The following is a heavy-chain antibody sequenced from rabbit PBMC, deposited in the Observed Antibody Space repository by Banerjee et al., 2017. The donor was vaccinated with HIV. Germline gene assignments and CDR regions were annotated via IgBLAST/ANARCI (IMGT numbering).Heavy chain of an antibody. D-gene: IGHD4-1*01. V-gene: IGHV1S40*01. CDR3: ARGSDSSGWGRYFNL. CDR1: GFSFSSSYY. Sequence: QSLEESGGDLVKPGASLTLTCTASGFSFSSSYYMCWVRQAPGKGLEWIACIYAGSSDSTYYASWAKGRFTISKTSSTTVTLQMTSLTAADTATYFCARGSDSSGWGRYFNLWGQGTLVTVS. J-gene: IGHJ4*01. CDR2: IYAGSSDST.